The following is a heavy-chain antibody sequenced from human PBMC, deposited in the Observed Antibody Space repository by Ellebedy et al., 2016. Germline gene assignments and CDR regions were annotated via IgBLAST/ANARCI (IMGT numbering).Heavy chain of an antibody. CDR2: ISNSDSAI. D-gene: IGHD3-16*02. CDR3: ARGQLRLGELSLAPFDY. V-gene: IGHV3-11*04. Sequence: GGSLRLSCAASGFTFNDYYMSWIRQAPGKGLEWISYISNSDSAIYYADSVKGRFTISRDNAKNSLYLQMNSLRAEDTAVYYCARGQLRLGELSLAPFDYWGQGTLVTVSS. CDR1: GFTFNDYY. J-gene: IGHJ4*02.